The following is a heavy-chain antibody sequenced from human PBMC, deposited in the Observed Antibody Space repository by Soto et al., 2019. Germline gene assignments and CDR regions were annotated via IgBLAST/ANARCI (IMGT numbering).Heavy chain of an antibody. J-gene: IGHJ4*02. CDR2: IYYSGST. Sequence: QVQLQESGPGLVKPSETLSLTCTVSGGSISSYYWSWIRQPPGKGLEWIGYIYYSGSTNYNPSLKSRVTISVDTSKNQFSLKLSSVTAADTAVYYCASYSSWYWGRGYFDYWGQGTLVTVSS. D-gene: IGHD6-13*01. CDR1: GGSISSYY. V-gene: IGHV4-59*01. CDR3: ASYSSWYWGRGYFDY.